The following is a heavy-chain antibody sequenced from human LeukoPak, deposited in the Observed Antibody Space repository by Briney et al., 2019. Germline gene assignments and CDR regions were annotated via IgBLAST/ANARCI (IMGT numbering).Heavy chain of an antibody. D-gene: IGHD3-10*01. CDR3: VRHTWFGTRHWFDP. CDR2: VYYSGST. J-gene: IGHJ5*02. CDR1: GGSISSSSYY. Sequence: SETLSLTCTVSGGSISSSSYYWSWIRQPPGKGLEWIGYVYYSGSTNYSPSLKSRVAMSMDTSKNQFFLELRSVTAADTAVYYCVRHTWFGTRHWFDPWGQGILVTVSS. V-gene: IGHV4-61*05.